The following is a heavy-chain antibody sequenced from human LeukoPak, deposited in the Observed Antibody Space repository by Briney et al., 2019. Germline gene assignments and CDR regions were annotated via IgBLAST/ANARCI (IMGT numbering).Heavy chain of an antibody. CDR2: IYSGGST. J-gene: IGHJ4*02. V-gene: IGHV3-53*01. CDR3: ARRYYYGSGSSPFDY. CDR1: GFTVSSNY. D-gene: IGHD3-10*01. Sequence: GGSLRLSCAASGFTVSSNYMSWVRQAPGKGLEWVSVIYSGGSTYYADSVKGRFTISRDNSKNTLYLQMNSLRAEDAAVYYCARRYYYGSGSSPFDYWGQGTLVTVSS.